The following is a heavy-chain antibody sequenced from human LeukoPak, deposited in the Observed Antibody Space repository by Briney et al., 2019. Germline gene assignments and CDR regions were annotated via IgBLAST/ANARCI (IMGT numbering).Heavy chain of an antibody. CDR3: ARDKSFRFDVTTVDY. J-gene: IGHJ4*02. CDR1: GYTFTSYG. V-gene: IGHV1-18*01. D-gene: IGHD4-17*01. Sequence: ATVKVSCKASGYTFTSYGISWVRQAPGQGLEWMGWISAYNGNTNYAQKLQGRVTMTTGTSTSTAYMELRSLRSDDTAVYYCARDKSFRFDVTTVDYWGQGTLVTVSS. CDR2: ISAYNGNT.